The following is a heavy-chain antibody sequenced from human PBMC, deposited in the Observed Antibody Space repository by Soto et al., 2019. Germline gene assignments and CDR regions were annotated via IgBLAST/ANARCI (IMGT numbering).Heavy chain of an antibody. CDR3: ARGQRQWLAENRFDP. J-gene: IGHJ5*02. V-gene: IGHV1-8*01. Sequence: ASVKVSCKASGYTFTSYDINWVRQATGQGLEWMGWMNPNSGNTGYAQKFQGRVTMTRNTSISTAYMELSSLRSEDTAVYYCARGQRQWLAENRFDPWGQGTLVTVSS. D-gene: IGHD6-19*01. CDR1: GYTFTSYD. CDR2: MNPNSGNT.